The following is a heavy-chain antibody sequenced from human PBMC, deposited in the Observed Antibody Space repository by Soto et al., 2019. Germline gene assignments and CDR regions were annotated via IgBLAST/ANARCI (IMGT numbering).Heavy chain of an antibody. CDR3: ARDYGDFYYGMDV. V-gene: IGHV3-11*05. CDR2: INSSSSYT. J-gene: IGHJ6*02. D-gene: IGHD4-17*01. CDR1: GFTFSSDW. Sequence: GGSLRLSCAASGFTFSSDWMHWVRQAPGKGLVWVSYINSSSSYTNYADSVKGRFTISRDNAKNSLYLQMNSLRAEDTAVYYGARDYGDFYYGMDVWGQGTTVTVSS.